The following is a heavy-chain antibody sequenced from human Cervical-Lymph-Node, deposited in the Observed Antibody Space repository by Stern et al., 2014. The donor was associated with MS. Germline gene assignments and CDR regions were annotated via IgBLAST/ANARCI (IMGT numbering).Heavy chain of an antibody. Sequence: SGTEVKKPGASVLVSCKASGYTFTTYGITWVRQAPGQGLEWMGWISADSGNTKYAQKFQDRVTMTRDTTTGTAYMEVRSLRSEDTAVYYCARDKMHAFDYWGQGTQVTVPS. CDR1: GYTFTTYG. CDR2: ISADSGNT. D-gene: IGHD2-8*01. CDR3: ARDKMHAFDY. V-gene: IGHV1-18*01. J-gene: IGHJ4*02.